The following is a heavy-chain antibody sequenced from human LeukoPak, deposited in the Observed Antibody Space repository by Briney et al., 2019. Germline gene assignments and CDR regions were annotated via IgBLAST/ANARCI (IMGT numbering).Heavy chain of an antibody. CDR3: AKDGYSSGWYDY. V-gene: IGHV3-23*01. D-gene: IGHD6-19*01. CDR2: ISGSGGST. Sequence: GGSLRLSCAASGFTFSSYATSWVRQAPGKWREWVSTISGSGGSTYYADSVKGRFTISRDNSKNTLYLQMNSLRAEDTAVYYCAKDGYSSGWYDYWGQGTLVTVSS. CDR1: GFTFSSYA. J-gene: IGHJ4*02.